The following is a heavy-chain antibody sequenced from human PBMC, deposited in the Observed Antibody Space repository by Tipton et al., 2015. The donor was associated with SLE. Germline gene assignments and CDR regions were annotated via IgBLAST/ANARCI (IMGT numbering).Heavy chain of an antibody. J-gene: IGHJ4*02. CDR1: GFTFSSYE. Sequence: QLVQSGGGLVQPGGSLRLSCAASGFTFSSYEMNWVRQAPGKGLEWVSYISSSGSTMYYADSVKGRFTISRDNAKNSLYLQMNSLRAEDTAVYYCARGYSGYDYVDYWGQGTLVTVSS. V-gene: IGHV3-48*03. CDR2: ISSSGSTM. CDR3: ARGYSGYDYVDY. D-gene: IGHD5-12*01.